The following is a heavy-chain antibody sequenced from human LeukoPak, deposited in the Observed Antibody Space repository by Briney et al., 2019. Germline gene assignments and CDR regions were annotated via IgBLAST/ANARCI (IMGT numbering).Heavy chain of an antibody. CDR2: ISYDGSNK. CDR1: GFTFSSYG. Sequence: TGGSLRLSCAASGFTFSSYGMHWVRQAPGKGLEWVAVISYDGSNKYYADSVKGRFTISRDNSKNTLYLQMNSLRAEDTAVYYCAKQGVPWFGESYYYYYMDVWGKGTTVTVSS. V-gene: IGHV3-30*18. J-gene: IGHJ6*03. D-gene: IGHD3-10*01. CDR3: AKQGVPWFGESYYYYYMDV.